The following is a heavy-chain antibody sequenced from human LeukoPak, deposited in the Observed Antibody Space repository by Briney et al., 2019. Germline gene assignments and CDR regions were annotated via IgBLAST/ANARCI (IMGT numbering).Heavy chain of an antibody. J-gene: IGHJ6*03. CDR3: ARGRVSSSTWHSTYYYYFYMDV. Sequence: SETLSLTCAVYGGSFSGYYWSWIRQPPGKGLEWIGEINHSGSTNYNPSLKSRVAISVDTSKNHFSLQLSSVTAADTAVYFCARGRVSSSTWHSTYYYYFYMDVWGKGTTVTVSS. V-gene: IGHV4-34*01. D-gene: IGHD4-11*01. CDR2: INHSGST. CDR1: GGSFSGYY.